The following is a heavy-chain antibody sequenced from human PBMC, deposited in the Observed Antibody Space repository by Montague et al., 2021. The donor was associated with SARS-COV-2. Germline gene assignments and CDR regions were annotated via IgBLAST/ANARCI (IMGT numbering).Heavy chain of an antibody. CDR3: ARVRYYGSGTSLGMDV. CDR2: INHSGSA. CDR1: GGSFSGYY. J-gene: IGHJ6*02. Sequence: SETLSLTCAVNGGSFSGYYWSWIRQPPGKGLEWIGEINHSGSANYNPSLKSRVTISVDTSKNQFSLKLSSVTAADTAVYYCARVRYYGSGTSLGMDVWGQGTTVTVSS. D-gene: IGHD3-10*01. V-gene: IGHV4-34*01.